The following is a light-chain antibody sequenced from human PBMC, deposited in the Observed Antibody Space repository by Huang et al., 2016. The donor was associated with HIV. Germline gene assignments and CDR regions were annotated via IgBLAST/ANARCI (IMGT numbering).Light chain of an antibody. Sequence: EMLMTQSPATLSVSPGERASLSCRASQNIGSDLAWYQQEPGQAPRLLIYGASTRATGIAARFSGSGSGTEFTLTISSLQSEDSAVYYCQQYNHWPPVAFGGGTKVEIK. CDR1: QNIGSD. CDR3: QQYNHWPPVA. CDR2: GAS. J-gene: IGKJ4*01. V-gene: IGKV3-15*01.